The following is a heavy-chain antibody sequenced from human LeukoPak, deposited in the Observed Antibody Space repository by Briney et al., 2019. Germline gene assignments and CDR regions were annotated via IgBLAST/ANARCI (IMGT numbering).Heavy chain of an antibody. V-gene: IGHV1-46*01. D-gene: IGHD2-2*01. CDR2: INPSGGST. CDR3: ARSGLPYQLLLKGP. Sequence: ASVKVSCKASGYTFTSYYMHWVRQAPGQGLEWMGIINPSGGSTSYAQKFQGRVTITADKSTSTAYMELSSLRSEDTAVYYCARSGLPYQLLLKGPWGQGTLVTVSS. CDR1: GYTFTSYY. J-gene: IGHJ5*02.